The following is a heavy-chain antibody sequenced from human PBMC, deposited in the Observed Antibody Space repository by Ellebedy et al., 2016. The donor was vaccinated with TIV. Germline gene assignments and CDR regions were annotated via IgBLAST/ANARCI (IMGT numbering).Heavy chain of an antibody. CDR3: ARGEGAVTTWYYYMDV. V-gene: IGHV1-8*01. D-gene: IGHD4-17*01. J-gene: IGHJ6*03. CDR1: GYTFTSYD. Sequence: ASVKVSXXASGYTFTSYDINWVRQATGQGLEWMGWMNPNSGDTGYAQKFQGRVTMTRNTSISTAYMELSSLRSEDTTVYYCARGEGAVTTWYYYMDVWGKGTTVTVSS. CDR2: MNPNSGDT.